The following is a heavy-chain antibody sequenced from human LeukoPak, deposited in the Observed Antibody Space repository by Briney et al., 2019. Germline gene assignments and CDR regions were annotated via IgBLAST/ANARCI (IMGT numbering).Heavy chain of an antibody. D-gene: IGHD1-20*01. CDR1: GFTVSSNY. V-gene: IGHV3-66*02. CDR3: ASGITGTNNSFDP. J-gene: IGHJ5*02. Sequence: GGSLRLSCAASGFTVSSNYMSWVRQAPGKGLEWVSVIYSGGSTYYADSVKGRFTISRDNSKNTLYLQMNSLRTEDTAVYYCASGITGTNNSFDPWGQGILVTVSS. CDR2: IYSGGST.